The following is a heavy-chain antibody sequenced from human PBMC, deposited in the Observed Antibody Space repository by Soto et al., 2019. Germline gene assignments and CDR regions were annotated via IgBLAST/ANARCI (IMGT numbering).Heavy chain of an antibody. CDR2: IYHSEST. J-gene: IGHJ4*02. CDR3: ARDISGFAAY. CDR1: GASISSSNW. Sequence: SETLSRTWAVSGASISSSNWWSFIRQPPGKGLEWSGEIYHSESTNYNPTLKSPVTISVDKSKSQFSLKLSSVTAADTAVYYCARDISGFAAYWGQGTLVTVSS. D-gene: IGHD3-22*01. V-gene: IGHV4-4*02.